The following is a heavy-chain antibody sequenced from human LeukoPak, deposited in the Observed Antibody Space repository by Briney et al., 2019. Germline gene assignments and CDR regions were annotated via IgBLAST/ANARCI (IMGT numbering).Heavy chain of an antibody. D-gene: IGHD6-19*01. J-gene: IGHJ5*02. CDR2: IYYSGST. Sequence: PGGSLRLSCAASGFTFSRYEMNWIRQPPGKGLEWIGSIYYSGSTYYNPSLKSRVTISVDTSKNQFSLKLSSVTAADTAVYYCARVIIAVARGPGWFDPWGQGTLVTVSS. V-gene: IGHV4-39*07. CDR3: ARVIIAVARGPGWFDP. CDR1: GFTFSRYE.